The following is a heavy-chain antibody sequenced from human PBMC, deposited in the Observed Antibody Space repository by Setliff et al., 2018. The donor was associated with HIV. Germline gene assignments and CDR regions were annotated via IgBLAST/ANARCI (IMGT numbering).Heavy chain of an antibody. CDR3: ARGLRQLERSNYFDY. D-gene: IGHD1-1*01. CDR1: EYIFANYA. J-gene: IGHJ4*02. Sequence: ASVKVSCKASEYIFANYAMNWVRQAPGQSLEWLGWINAGNGNTKYSQKFQGRVTITRDASASTAYIEVNSLTSDDTAVYFCARGLRQLERSNYFDYWGQGTLVTVSS. V-gene: IGHV1-3*01. CDR2: INAGNGNT.